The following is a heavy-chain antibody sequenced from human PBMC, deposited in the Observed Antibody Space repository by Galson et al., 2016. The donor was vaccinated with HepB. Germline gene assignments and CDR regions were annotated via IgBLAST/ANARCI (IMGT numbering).Heavy chain of an antibody. D-gene: IGHD3-10*01. V-gene: IGHV6-1*01. Sequence: CAISGDSVSSNGAAWDWIRQSPSRGLEWLGRTYYRSKWYNKYAVSVQGRITINPDTSKNQFSLQLNSVTPEDTAVYYCARDRGTWDGSGELIDIWGQGTMLTGSS. J-gene: IGHJ3*02. CDR2: TYYRSKWYN. CDR3: ARDRGTWDGSGELIDI. CDR1: GDSVSSNGAA.